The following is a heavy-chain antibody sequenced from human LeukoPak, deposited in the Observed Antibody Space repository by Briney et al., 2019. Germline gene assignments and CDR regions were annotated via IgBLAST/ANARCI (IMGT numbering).Heavy chain of an antibody. CDR2: IYYSGST. J-gene: IGHJ3*02. V-gene: IGHV4-30-4*01. Sequence: SETLSLTCTVSGGSISSGDYYWSWIRHPPGKGLEWIGYIYYSGSTYYNPSLKSRVTISVDTSKNQFSLKLSSVTAADTAVYYCARATRGYSCYGPDAFDIWGQGTMVTVSS. CDR3: ARATRGYSCYGPDAFDI. CDR1: GGSISSGDYY. D-gene: IGHD5-12*01.